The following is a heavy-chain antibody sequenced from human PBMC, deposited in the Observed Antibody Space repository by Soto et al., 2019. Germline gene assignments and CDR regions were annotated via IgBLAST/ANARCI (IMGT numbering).Heavy chain of an antibody. CDR1: GFSFSSYW. Sequence: GSLRLSCAASGFSFSSYWMHWVRQAPGKGLVWVSRINSDGSSTSYADSVKGRFTISRDNAKNTLYLQMSSLRAEDTAVYYCARVPNYDFWSGYYFPHYYYYGMDVWGQGTTVTVSS. D-gene: IGHD3-3*01. V-gene: IGHV3-74*01. J-gene: IGHJ6*02. CDR3: ARVPNYDFWSGYYFPHYYYYGMDV. CDR2: INSDGSST.